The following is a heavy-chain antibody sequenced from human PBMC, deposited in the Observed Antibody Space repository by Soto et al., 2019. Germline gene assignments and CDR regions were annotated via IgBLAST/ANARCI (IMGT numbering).Heavy chain of an antibody. J-gene: IGHJ6*02. V-gene: IGHV3-74*01. CDR2: INSDGSST. CDR3: ARDKSAADYWYYGMDV. CDR1: GFTFSSYW. D-gene: IGHD5-12*01. Sequence: GGSLRLSCAASGFTFSSYWMHWVRQAPGKGLVWVSRINSDGSSTSYADSVKGRFTISRDNAKNTLYLQMNSLRAEDTAVYYCARDKSAADYWYYGMDVWGQGTTVTVSS.